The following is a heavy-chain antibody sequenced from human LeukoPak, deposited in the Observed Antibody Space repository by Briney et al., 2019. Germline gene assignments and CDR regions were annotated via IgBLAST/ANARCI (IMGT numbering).Heavy chain of an antibody. Sequence: GGSLRLSCVGSGFSLSDYWMHWVRQTPGKGLMWVSRITSDGSTTWYADSVKGRFTISRDNAKNSLYLQMNSLRADDTAVYYCARSNYYTVDVWGQGTAVTVSS. CDR2: ITSDGSTT. V-gene: IGHV3-74*01. J-gene: IGHJ6*02. CDR1: GFSLSDYW. CDR3: ARSNYYTVDV.